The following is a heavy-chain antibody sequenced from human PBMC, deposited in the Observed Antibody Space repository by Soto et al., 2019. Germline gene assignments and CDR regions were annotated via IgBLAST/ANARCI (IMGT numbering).Heavy chain of an antibody. Sequence: GASVKVSCKASGYTFAGYYMHWVRQAPGQGLEWMGWINPNSGGTNYAQKFQGRVTMTRDTSISTAYMELSRLRSDDTAVYYCARVSSSSFWFDPWGQGTLVTVSS. J-gene: IGHJ5*02. V-gene: IGHV1-2*02. CDR1: GYTFAGYY. D-gene: IGHD6-6*01. CDR2: INPNSGGT. CDR3: ARVSSSSFWFDP.